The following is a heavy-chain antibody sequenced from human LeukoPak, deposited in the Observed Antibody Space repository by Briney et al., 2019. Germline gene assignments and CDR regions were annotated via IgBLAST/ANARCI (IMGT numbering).Heavy chain of an antibody. Sequence: SETLSLTCTVSGGSISSYYWSWIRQPPGKGLEWIGYIYYSGSTKYNPSLKSRVTISVDASKNQFSLKLSSVTAADTAVYYCARSSYNWFDPWGQGTLVTVSS. CDR1: GGSISSYY. J-gene: IGHJ5*02. V-gene: IGHV4-59*01. CDR2: IYYSGST. D-gene: IGHD6-6*01. CDR3: ARSSYNWFDP.